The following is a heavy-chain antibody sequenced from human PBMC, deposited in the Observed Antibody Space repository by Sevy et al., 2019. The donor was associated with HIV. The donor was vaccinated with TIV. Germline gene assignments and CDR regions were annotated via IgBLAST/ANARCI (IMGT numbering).Heavy chain of an antibody. CDR2: ISSSSSTI. J-gene: IGHJ4*02. CDR1: GFTFSSYS. Sequence: GGSLRLSCAASGFTFSSYSMNWVRQAPGKGLEWVSYISSSSSTIYYADSVKGRFTISRDNSKNTLYLQMNSLRVDDTAVYYCATGRDYGSGSYDYWGPGTLVTVSS. V-gene: IGHV3-48*01. D-gene: IGHD3-10*01. CDR3: ATGRDYGSGSYDY.